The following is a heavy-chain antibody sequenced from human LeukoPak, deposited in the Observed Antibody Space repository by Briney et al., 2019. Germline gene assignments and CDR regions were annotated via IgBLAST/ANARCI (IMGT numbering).Heavy chain of an antibody. V-gene: IGHV1-46*01. Sequence: GASVKVSCKASGYTFTSYYMHWVRQAPGQGLEWMGIINPSGGSTSYAQKFQGRVTMTRDTSTSTVYMELSSLRSEDTAVYYCARFGMDTAMVTGAYYYYYYMDVWGKGTTVTVSS. CDR1: GYTFTSYY. CDR2: INPSGGST. CDR3: ARFGMDTAMVTGAYYYYYYMDV. J-gene: IGHJ6*03. D-gene: IGHD5-18*01.